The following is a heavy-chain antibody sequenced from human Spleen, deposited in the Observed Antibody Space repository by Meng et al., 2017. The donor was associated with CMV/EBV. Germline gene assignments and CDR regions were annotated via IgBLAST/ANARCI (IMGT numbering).Heavy chain of an antibody. V-gene: IGHV4-59*01. Sequence: VSGVSISSSYWTWLRQPPGKGLEWIGYIYYRGNTNYTPSLKSRVTMSVDTSRNQFSLTLSSVTAADTAVYYCSRDYCGGDCYSLGHWGQGSLVTVSS. CDR1: GVSISSSY. D-gene: IGHD2-21*01. J-gene: IGHJ1*01. CDR3: SRDYCGGDCYSLGH. CDR2: IYYRGNT.